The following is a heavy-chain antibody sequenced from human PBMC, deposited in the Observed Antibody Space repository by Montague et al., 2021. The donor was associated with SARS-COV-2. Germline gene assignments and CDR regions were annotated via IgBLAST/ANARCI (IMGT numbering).Heavy chain of an antibody. J-gene: IGHJ4*02. CDR3: ATRTRYPQNDFGF. D-gene: IGHD1-14*01. Sequence: SETLSLTCTVSGDSIRNSEYSWGRVRQPPGNGLEWIGNIYDGGSTFYNPSLKSRVTIFVDTSKNQFSLKLSSVTAADTAVYYCATRTRYPQNDFGFWGQGTLATVSS. V-gene: IGHV4-39*01. CDR2: IYDGGST. CDR1: GDSIRNSEYS.